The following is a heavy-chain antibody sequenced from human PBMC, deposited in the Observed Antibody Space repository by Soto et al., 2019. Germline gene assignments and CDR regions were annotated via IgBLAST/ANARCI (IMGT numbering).Heavy chain of an antibody. CDR3: ALLWFGELSHYYYGMDV. CDR2: INAGNGNT. Sequence: QVQLVQSGAEVKKPGASVKVACKASGYTFTSYAMHWVRQAPGQSLEWMGCINAGNGNTKYSEKFQGRVTITRDTAASAAYMELSSLRSVDTAVYYCALLWFGELSHYYYGMDVW. D-gene: IGHD3-10*01. J-gene: IGHJ6*01. V-gene: IGHV1-3*01. CDR1: GYTFTSYA.